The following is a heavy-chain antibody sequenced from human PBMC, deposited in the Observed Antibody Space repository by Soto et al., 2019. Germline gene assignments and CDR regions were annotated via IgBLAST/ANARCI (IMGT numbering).Heavy chain of an antibody. J-gene: IGHJ1*01. Sequence: QTGTLACAYSGSSLSIAAVSLGWIRQSPGKALEWLALIYWDDDKRYRPSLKSRLTITKDTSKNQVVLTMANMDPVDTATYYVTLMLSSTSPLAEYVLYWGPGTLVIIS. D-gene: IGHD2-2*01. V-gene: IGHV2-5*02. CDR1: GSSLSIAAVS. CDR2: IYWDDDK. CDR3: TLMLSSTSPLAEYVLY.